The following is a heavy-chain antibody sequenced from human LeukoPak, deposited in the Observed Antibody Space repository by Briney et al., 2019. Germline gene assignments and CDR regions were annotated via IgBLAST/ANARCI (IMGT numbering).Heavy chain of an antibody. CDR2: ISSSSRYR. CDR1: GFTFSSYG. D-gene: IGHD5-12*01. J-gene: IGHJ3*02. Sequence: GGSLRLSCAASGFTFSSYGMIWVRQAPGKGLEWVSSISSSSRYRYYADSVKGRFTISRDNAKNSLYLQMNSLRAEDTAVYYCARVKEASAFDIWGQGTMVTVSS. CDR3: ARVKEASAFDI. V-gene: IGHV3-21*01.